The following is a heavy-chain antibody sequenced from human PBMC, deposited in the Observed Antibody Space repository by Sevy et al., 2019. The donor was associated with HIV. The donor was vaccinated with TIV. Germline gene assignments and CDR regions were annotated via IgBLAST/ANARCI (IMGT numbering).Heavy chain of an antibody. V-gene: IGHV1-2*02. J-gene: IGHJ4*02. CDR3: ARAGSIAAGGTMGY. CDR2: INPNRGVT. Sequence: ASVKVSCKASGYTFTGYYMHWVRQAPGQGREGMGWINPNRGVTNYAQKCQGRVTMTSDTSISTAYMELSRLRSDDTAVYYCARAGSIAAGGTMGYWGQGTLVTVSS. D-gene: IGHD6-13*01. CDR1: GYTFTGYY.